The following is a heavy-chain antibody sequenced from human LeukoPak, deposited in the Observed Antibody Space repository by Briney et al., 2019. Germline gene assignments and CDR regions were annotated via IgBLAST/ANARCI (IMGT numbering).Heavy chain of an antibody. CDR2: IYTTGTT. J-gene: IGHJ4*02. Sequence: SETLSLTCTVSDTSINTYYWSWIRQPAGKGLEWIGHIYTTGTTNYNPSLKSRVTMSIDTSKNQFSLNLRSVTAADTAVYYCAKVAKYYYGSETYFFFDHWGQGTLVTVSS. V-gene: IGHV4-4*07. CDR3: AKVAKYYYGSETYFFFDH. D-gene: IGHD3-10*01. CDR1: DTSINTYY.